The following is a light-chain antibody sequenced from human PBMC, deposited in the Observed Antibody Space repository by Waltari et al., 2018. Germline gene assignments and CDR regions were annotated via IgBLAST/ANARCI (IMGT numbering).Light chain of an antibody. V-gene: IGLV1-51*01. J-gene: IGLJ2*01. CDR1: ISNIGSYY. CDR2: DNN. CDR3: ATWDNSLSEVV. Sequence: QSVLTQPPSVSAAPGQKVTISCSGSISNIGSYYVSWYHQLPGAAPKLLIYDNNRRPSGIPDRFPSSKSGTSATLGITGLQIGDEADYYCATWDNSLSEVVFGGGTKLTVL.